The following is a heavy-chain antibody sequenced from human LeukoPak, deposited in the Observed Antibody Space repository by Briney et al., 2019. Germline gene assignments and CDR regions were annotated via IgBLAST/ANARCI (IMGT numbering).Heavy chain of an antibody. D-gene: IGHD3-10*01. J-gene: IGHJ4*02. Sequence: SETLSLTCTVSGGSISSYYWSWIRQPAGKGLEWIGRIYTSGGTNYNPSLKSRVTISIDTSKNQFSLNLSSVTAADTAIYYCARDFYGSGIYFDYWGQGTLVTVSS. CDR3: ARDFYGSGIYFDY. CDR2: IYTSGGT. V-gene: IGHV4-4*07. CDR1: GGSISSYY.